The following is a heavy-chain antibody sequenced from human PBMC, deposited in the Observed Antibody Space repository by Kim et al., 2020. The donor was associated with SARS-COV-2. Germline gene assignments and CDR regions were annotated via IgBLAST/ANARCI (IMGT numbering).Heavy chain of an antibody. J-gene: IGHJ4*02. V-gene: IGHV3-9*01. CDR3: AKDQVGATLSFDY. CDR2: ISWNSGSI. Sequence: GGSLRLSCAASGFTFDDYAMHWVRQAPGKGLEWVSGISWNSGSIGYADSVKGRFTISRDNAKNSLYLQMNSLRAEDTALYYCAKDQVGATLSFDYWGQGTLVTVSS. D-gene: IGHD1-26*01. CDR1: GFTFDDYA.